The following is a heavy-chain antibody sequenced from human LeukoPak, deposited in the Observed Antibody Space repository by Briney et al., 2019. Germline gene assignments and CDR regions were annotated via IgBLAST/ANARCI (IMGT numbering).Heavy chain of an antibody. CDR3: ARGARADSSGYCYY. CDR2: IWYDGSDK. J-gene: IGHJ4*02. V-gene: IGHV3-33*01. D-gene: IGHD3-22*01. CDR1: GFTFSSYG. Sequence: PGRSLRLSCAASGFTFSSYGMHWVRQAPGKGLEWVAVIWYDGSDKYYADSVKGRFTISRDNSKNTLYLQLNSLRDEDTAVYHCARGARADSSGYCYYWGQGILVTVSS.